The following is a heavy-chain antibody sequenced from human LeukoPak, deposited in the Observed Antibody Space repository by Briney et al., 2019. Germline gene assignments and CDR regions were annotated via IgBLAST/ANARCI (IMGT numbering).Heavy chain of an antibody. CDR2: ISGSGGST. Sequence: GGSLRLSCAASGFTFSSYAMSWVRQAPGKGLEWVSAISGSGGSTYYADPVKGRFTISRDNSKNTLYLQMNSLRAEDTAVYYCAKDLLAGITMVRGVTTYFDYWGQGTLVTVSS. D-gene: IGHD3-10*01. CDR3: AKDLLAGITMVRGVTTYFDY. J-gene: IGHJ4*02. V-gene: IGHV3-23*01. CDR1: GFTFSSYA.